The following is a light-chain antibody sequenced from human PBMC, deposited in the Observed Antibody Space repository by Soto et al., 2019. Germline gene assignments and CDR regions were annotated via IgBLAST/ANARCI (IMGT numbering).Light chain of an antibody. Sequence: DIQMTQSPSTLSAPVGDRVTITCRASQSISSWLAWYQQKPGKAHKVLIYDASSLESGVPSRFSGSGSGTEFTLTISSLQPEDFATYYCQQSYSSPPTFGQGTKVDI. V-gene: IGKV1-5*01. CDR1: QSISSW. J-gene: IGKJ1*01. CDR2: DAS. CDR3: QQSYSSPPT.